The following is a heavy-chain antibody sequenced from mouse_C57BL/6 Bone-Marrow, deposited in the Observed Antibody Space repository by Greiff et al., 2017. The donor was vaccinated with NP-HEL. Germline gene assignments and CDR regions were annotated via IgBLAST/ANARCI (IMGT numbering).Heavy chain of an antibody. Sequence: QVQLQQPGAVLVKPGASVKMSCKASGYTFTSYWITWVKQRPGQGLEWIGDIYPGSGSTNYNEKFKSKATLTVDTSSSTAYMQLSSLTSEDSAVYYCARYYGSSYYYAMDYWGQGTSVTVSS. J-gene: IGHJ4*01. CDR1: GYTFTSYW. CDR2: IYPGSGST. V-gene: IGHV1-55*01. CDR3: ARYYGSSYYYAMDY. D-gene: IGHD1-1*01.